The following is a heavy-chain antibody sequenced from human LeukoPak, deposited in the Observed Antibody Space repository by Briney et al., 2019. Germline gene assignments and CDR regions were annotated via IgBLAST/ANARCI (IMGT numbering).Heavy chain of an antibody. D-gene: IGHD2-15*01. J-gene: IGHJ1*01. CDR2: INPDGRAT. CDR1: GFTFDDYG. V-gene: IGHV3-7*01. CDR3: ASSHDSAGND. Sequence: GGSLRLSCAASGFTFDDYGMSWVRQAPGKGLEWLANINPDGRATFYVDSVKGRFIISRDNAKNSLFLQMSSLRDDDTALYYCASSHDSAGNDWGQGTVVTVYS.